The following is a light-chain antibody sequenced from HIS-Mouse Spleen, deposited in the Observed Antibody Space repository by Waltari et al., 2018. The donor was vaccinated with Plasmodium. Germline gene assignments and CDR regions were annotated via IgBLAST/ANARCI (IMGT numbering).Light chain of an antibody. Sequence: DIVLTQSPGTLSLSPGERAILSCRASQNVSSSYLAWYQQKPGQAPRLLIYGASSRATGIPDRFSGSGSGTDFTLTISRLEPEDFAVYYCQQYGSSYTFGQGTKLEIK. CDR2: GAS. CDR1: QNVSSSY. V-gene: IGKV3-20*01. J-gene: IGKJ2*01. CDR3: QQYGSSYT.